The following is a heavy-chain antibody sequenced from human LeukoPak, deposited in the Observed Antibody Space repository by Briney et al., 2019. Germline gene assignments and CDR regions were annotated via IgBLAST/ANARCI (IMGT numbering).Heavy chain of an antibody. CDR3: ARESDRSSGWSAQNGAFDI. Sequence: GGSLRLSCAVSGFTFRSYSMNWVRQAPGKGLEWVSSISNIGNHIYYADSVKGRFTISRDNARNSLYLQMDSLRAEDTAVYYCARESDRSSGWSAQNGAFDIWGQGTMVTVSS. D-gene: IGHD6-19*01. V-gene: IGHV3-21*06. CDR2: ISNIGNHI. J-gene: IGHJ3*02. CDR1: GFTFRSYS.